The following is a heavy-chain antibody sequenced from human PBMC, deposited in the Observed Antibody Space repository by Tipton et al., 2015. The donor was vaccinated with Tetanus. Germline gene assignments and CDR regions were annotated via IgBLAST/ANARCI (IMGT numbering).Heavy chain of an antibody. D-gene: IGHD3-22*01. CDR2: VSDSGST. CDR1: GGSTSSADYY. Sequence: TLSLTCTVSGGSTSSADYYWSWIRQPPGKGLEWIGYVSDSGSTYSNPSLRSRIIISVDTSKNQFSLILSSVTAADTAVYYCARATPSGSYFVRYYSMDVWGQGTTVVVSS. CDR3: ARATPSGSYFVRYYSMDV. V-gene: IGHV4-30-4*01. J-gene: IGHJ6*02.